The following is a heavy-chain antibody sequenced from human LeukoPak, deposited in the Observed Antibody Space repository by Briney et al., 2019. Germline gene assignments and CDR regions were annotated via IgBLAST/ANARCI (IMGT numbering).Heavy chain of an antibody. J-gene: IGHJ4*02. CDR2: ISDSGGRT. CDR1: GITLSNYG. CDR3: AKRGVVIRVILVGFHKEAFYFDS. V-gene: IGHV3-23*01. Sequence: GGSLRLSCAVSGITLSNYGMSWVRQAPGKGLEWVAGISDSGGRTNYADSVKGRFTISRDNPKNTLILQMNSLRPEDTAVYFCAKRGVVIRVILVGFHKEAFYFDSWGQGALVTVSS. D-gene: IGHD3-22*01.